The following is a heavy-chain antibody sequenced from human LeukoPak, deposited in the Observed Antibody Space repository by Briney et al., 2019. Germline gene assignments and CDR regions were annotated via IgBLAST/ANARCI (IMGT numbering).Heavy chain of an antibody. CDR1: GFNFDDYA. V-gene: IGHV3-23*01. CDR3: AKVGRPYSSSWYRY. Sequence: GGSLRLSCAATGFNFDDYAMPWVRQAPGMGLEWVSAISGSGGSTYYADFVKGRFTISRDNSKNTLYLQMNSLRAEDTAVHYCAKVGRPYSSSWYRYWGQGTLVTVSS. J-gene: IGHJ4*02. D-gene: IGHD6-13*01. CDR2: ISGSGGST.